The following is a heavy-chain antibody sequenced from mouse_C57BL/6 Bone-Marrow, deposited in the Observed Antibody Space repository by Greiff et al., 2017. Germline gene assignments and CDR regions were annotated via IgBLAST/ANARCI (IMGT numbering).Heavy chain of an antibody. D-gene: IGHD4-1*01. CDR2: IYPTSGRT. V-gene: IGHV1-55*01. Sequence: QVQLQQPGAELVKPGASVKMSCKASGYTFTSYWIPWVKQRPGQGLEWIGDIYPTSGRTNYNEKFKSKATLTVDTSSNTAYMQLSSLTSEDSAVFSCARAGRLGGSLDYWGQGTTLTVPS. CDR1: GYTFTSYW. J-gene: IGHJ2*01. CDR3: ARAGRLGGSLDY.